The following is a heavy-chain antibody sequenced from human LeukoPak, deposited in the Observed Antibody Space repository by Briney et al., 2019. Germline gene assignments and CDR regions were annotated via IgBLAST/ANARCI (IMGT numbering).Heavy chain of an antibody. CDR2: INADSSTI. V-gene: IGHV3-48*01. D-gene: IGHD3-22*01. Sequence: PGGSLRLSCAASGFTFSTYNMNWVRQAPGKGVEWISYINADSSTIQYADSVRGRFTTSRDNAKNSLYLQMNSLRAEDTAVYYCVRDNSRGQSLGVIYWGQGSLVTVSS. J-gene: IGHJ4*02. CDR1: GFTFSTYN. CDR3: VRDNSRGQSLGVIY.